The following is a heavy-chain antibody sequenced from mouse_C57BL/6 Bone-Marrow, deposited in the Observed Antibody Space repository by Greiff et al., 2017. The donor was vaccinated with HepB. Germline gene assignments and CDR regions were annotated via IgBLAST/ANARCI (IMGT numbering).Heavy chain of an antibody. J-gene: IGHJ1*03. CDR2: IYPGNSDT. Sequence: EVQRVESGTVLARPGASVKMSCKTSGYTFTSYWMHWVKQRPGQGLEWIGAIYPGNSDTSYNQKFKGKAKLTAVKSASTAYMELSSLTNDDSAVYYCTRRPPYYGSPHWYFDVWGTGTTVTVSS. CDR1: GYTFTSYW. V-gene: IGHV1-5*01. D-gene: IGHD1-1*01. CDR3: TRRPPYYGSPHWYFDV.